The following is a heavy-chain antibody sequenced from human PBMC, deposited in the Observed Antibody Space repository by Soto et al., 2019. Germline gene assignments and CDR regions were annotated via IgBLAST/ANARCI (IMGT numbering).Heavy chain of an antibody. V-gene: IGHV3-53*02. Sequence: EVQLVETGGGLIQPGGSLRLSCAASGFTVSSNYMSWVRQAPGKGLEWVSVIYSGGSTYYADSVKGRFTISRDNSKNTLYLQMNSLGAEDTAVYYCARGNSGWYGYYLDYWGQGTLVTVSS. CDR1: GFTVSSNY. D-gene: IGHD6-19*01. CDR2: IYSGGST. J-gene: IGHJ4*02. CDR3: ARGNSGWYGYYLDY.